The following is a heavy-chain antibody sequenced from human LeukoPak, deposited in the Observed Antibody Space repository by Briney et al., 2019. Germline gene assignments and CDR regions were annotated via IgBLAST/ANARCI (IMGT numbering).Heavy chain of an antibody. Sequence: ASVKVSCKASGYSFTNFDINWARQATGQGLEWMGWMNPNSGNKGYAQKFQGRVTMTMNTSITTAYMELSSLRSEDTAVYYCARGPQWRGDYYYMDVWGRGTTVTVSS. CDR3: ARGPQWRGDYYYMDV. CDR2: MNPNSGNK. J-gene: IGHJ6*03. V-gene: IGHV1-8*01. CDR1: GYSFTNFD. D-gene: IGHD6-19*01.